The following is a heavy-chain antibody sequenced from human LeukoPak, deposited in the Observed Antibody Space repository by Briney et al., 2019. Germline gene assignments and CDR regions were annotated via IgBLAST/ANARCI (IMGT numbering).Heavy chain of an antibody. CDR1: GFTFSSYW. CDR2: IKQDGSEK. J-gene: IGHJ4*02. D-gene: IGHD3-22*01. V-gene: IGHV3-7*01. Sequence: PGGSLRLSCAASGFTFSSYWMSWVRQAPGKGLEWVANIKQDGSEKYYVDSVKGRFTISRDNAKNSLYLQTNSLRAEDTAVYYCAREEEDDSSGYYGYWGQGTLVTVSS. CDR3: AREEEDDSSGYYGY.